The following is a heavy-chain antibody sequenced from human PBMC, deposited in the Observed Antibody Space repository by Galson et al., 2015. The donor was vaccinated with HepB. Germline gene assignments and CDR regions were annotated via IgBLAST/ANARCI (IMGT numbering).Heavy chain of an antibody. V-gene: IGHV3-30*03. D-gene: IGHD2-2*01. CDR2: ISYDGNTR. J-gene: IGHJ4*02. CDR3: ASPSGGFCTTTSCSAFDY. Sequence: SLRLSCAASGFTSSSYGTYWVRQAPGKGLEWVAFISYDGNTRNYADSVKDRFTVSRDNSKHTLYLQMDSLTTEDTATYFCASPSGGFCTTTSCSAFDYWGQGTLVTVSS. CDR1: GFTSSSYG.